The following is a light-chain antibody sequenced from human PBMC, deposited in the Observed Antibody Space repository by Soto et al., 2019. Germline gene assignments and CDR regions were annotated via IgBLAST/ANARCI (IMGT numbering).Light chain of an antibody. J-gene: IGKJ1*01. CDR1: QSVSSSY. V-gene: IGKV3-20*01. CDR3: QQYGNSPWT. CDR2: GAS. Sequence: EIVLTQSPGTLSLSPGERATLSCRASQSVSSSYLAWYQQKPGQTPRLLIYGASNRAAGIPGRFSGSGSGTDFTLTISRLEPEDFAVYYCQQYGNSPWTFGQGTNVEI.